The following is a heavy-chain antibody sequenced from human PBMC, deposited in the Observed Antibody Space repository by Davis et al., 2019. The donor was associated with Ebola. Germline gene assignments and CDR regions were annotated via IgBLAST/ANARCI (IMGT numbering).Heavy chain of an antibody. Sequence: ASVQVSCKASGYTFTGYYMHWVRQAPGQGLEWMGWINHNSGGTNYAQKFQGRVTMTRDTSISTAYMELSRLRSDDTAVYYCARDNGGLGGYFDYWGQGTLVTVSS. V-gene: IGHV1-2*02. D-gene: IGHD2-8*01. J-gene: IGHJ4*02. CDR1: GYTFTGYY. CDR2: INHNSGGT. CDR3: ARDNGGLGGYFDY.